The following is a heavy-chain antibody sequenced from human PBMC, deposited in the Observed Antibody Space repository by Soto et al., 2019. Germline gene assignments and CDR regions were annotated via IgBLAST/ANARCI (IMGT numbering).Heavy chain of an antibody. CDR1: GYSFTTYW. CDR2: IFPDDSDT. J-gene: IGHJ1*01. D-gene: IGHD3-10*01. Sequence: PGESLKISCKGSGYSFTTYWIVWVRQIPGKGLECMGVIFPDDSDTRYSPSFQGQVTISVDKSISTAYLQWSSLKASDTAMYYCARLARGRQLPHPSAEYFQHWGQGTLVTVSS. V-gene: IGHV5-51*01. CDR3: ARLARGRQLPHPSAEYFQH.